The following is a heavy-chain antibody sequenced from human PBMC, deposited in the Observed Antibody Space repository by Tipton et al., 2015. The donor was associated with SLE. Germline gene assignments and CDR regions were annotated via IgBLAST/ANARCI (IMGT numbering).Heavy chain of an antibody. V-gene: IGHV4-34*01. Sequence: TLSLTCAVYGGSFTTHYWSWIRQPPGKGLEWIGEVNHSGSTNYNPSLKSRVTISLDTSKNQFSLKLDSVTAADTAVYFCARTPPRTSGTSDYWGQGTLVTVSS. CDR1: GGSFTTHY. D-gene: IGHD1-26*01. J-gene: IGHJ4*02. CDR2: VNHSGST. CDR3: ARTPPRTSGTSDY.